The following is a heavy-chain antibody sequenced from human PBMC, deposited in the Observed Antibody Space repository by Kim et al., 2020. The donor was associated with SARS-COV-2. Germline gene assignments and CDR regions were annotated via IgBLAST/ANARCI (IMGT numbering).Heavy chain of an antibody. CDR2: ISSSSSYI. V-gene: IGHV3-21*01. J-gene: IGHJ5*02. Sequence: GGSLRLSCAASGFTFSSYSMNWVRQAPGKGLEWVSSISSSSSYIYYADSVKGRFTISRDNAKNSLYLQMNSLRAEDTAVYYCARGFRGDSYSSSWYEGGVWSSDPWGQGTLVTVSS. CDR3: ARGFRGDSYSSSWYEGGVWSSDP. CDR1: GFTFSSYS. D-gene: IGHD6-13*01.